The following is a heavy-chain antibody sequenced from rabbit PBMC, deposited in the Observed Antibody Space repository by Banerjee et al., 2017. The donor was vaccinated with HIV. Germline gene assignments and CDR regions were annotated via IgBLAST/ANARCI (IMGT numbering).Heavy chain of an antibody. V-gene: IGHV1S45*01. CDR3: ARDLAGVIGWNFNL. CDR1: GLDFSSYG. J-gene: IGHJ4*01. Sequence: QEQLVESGGGLVQPGGSLKLSCKASGLDFSSYGVSWVRQAPGKGLEWIACINTSSGNTVYATWAKGRFTISKTSWTTVTLQMTSLTAADTATYFCARDLAGVIGWNFNLWGPGTLVTVS. CDR2: INTSSGNT. D-gene: IGHD4-1*01.